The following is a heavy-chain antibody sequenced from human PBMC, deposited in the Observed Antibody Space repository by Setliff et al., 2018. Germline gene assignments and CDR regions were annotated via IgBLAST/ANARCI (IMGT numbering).Heavy chain of an antibody. J-gene: IGHJ4*02. CDR2: ISPYTGNT. Sequence: GASVKVSCKASGYTFINFGISWVRQALGQGLEWVGWISPYTGNTYYAPRLQDRVTLTADTSTNTAYMELRSLISDDTAVYYCSRLVRFCTRTTCQRLSGDDFWGQGTLVTVSS. D-gene: IGHD2-8*01. CDR1: GYTFINFG. V-gene: IGHV1-18*01. CDR3: SRLVRFCTRTTCQRLSGDDF.